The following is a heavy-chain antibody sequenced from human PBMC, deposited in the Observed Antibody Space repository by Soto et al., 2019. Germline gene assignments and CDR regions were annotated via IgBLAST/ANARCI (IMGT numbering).Heavy chain of an antibody. V-gene: IGHV3-30*18. CDR2: ISYDGSNK. Sequence: QVQLVESGGGVVQPGRSLRLSCAASGFTFSSYGMHWVRQAPGKGLEWVAVISYDGSNKYYADSVKGRFTISRDNSKNTLYLQMNSLRPEDTAVYYCAKGREYYFDYWGQGTLVTVSS. CDR3: AKGREYYFDY. CDR1: GFTFSSYG. J-gene: IGHJ4*02.